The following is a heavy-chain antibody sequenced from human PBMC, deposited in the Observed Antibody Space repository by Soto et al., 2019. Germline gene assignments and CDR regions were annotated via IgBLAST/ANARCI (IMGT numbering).Heavy chain of an antibody. CDR1: GGSINVGGYY. V-gene: IGHV4-31*03. CDR2: IYHGGGT. CDR3: AGERGDKSANRFLVL. Sequence: QVQLQESGPGLVKPSQTLSLTCTVSGGSINVGGYYWSWIRQLPGRGLEWIGFIYHGGGTYYNPSLKMRVTLSQGAPKSRFSVRLNSATAADAGVYYCAGERGDKSANRFLVLWVQGALVTFSS. D-gene: IGHD2-15*01. J-gene: IGHJ4*02.